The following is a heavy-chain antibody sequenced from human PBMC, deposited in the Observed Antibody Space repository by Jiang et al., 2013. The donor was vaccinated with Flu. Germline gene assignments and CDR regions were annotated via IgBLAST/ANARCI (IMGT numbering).Heavy chain of an antibody. CDR3: ARGPFRGYSGYDWGYDY. V-gene: IGHV1-69*01. Sequence: EVKKPGSSVKVSCKASGGTFSSYAISWVRQAPGQGLEWMGGIIPIFGTANYAQKFQGRVTITADESTGTAYMELSSLRSEDTAVYYCARGPFRGYSGYDWGYDYWGQGTLVTVSS. CDR1: GGTFSSYA. D-gene: IGHD5-12*01. J-gene: IGHJ4*02. CDR2: IIPIFGTA.